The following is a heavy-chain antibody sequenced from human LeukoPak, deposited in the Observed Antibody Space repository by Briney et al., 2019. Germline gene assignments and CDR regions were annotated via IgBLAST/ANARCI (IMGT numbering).Heavy chain of an antibody. V-gene: IGHV1-24*01. D-gene: IGHD3-10*01. CDR2: FDPEDGET. J-gene: IGHJ6*04. CDR3: ATRSSNAYGLTYYGMDV. Sequence: ASVKASCKVSGYTLTELSMHWVRQAPGKGLEWMGGFDPEDGETIYAQKFQGRVTMTEDTSTDTAYMELSSLRSEDTAVYYCATRSSNAYGLTYYGMDVWGKGTTVTVSS. CDR1: GYTLTELS.